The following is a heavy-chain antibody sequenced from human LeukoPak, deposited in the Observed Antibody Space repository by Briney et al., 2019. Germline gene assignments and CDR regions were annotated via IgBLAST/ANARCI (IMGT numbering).Heavy chain of an antibody. Sequence: GGSLRLSGAASGFTFRSYWMSWVRKAPGKGREGLANIMQVGSEKYYVASVKERFTISRDNAKNSLYLQMNSLRAEDTAVYYCARDGGGAAKDAFDIWGQGTMVTVSS. CDR3: ARDGGGAAKDAFDI. CDR1: GFTFRSYW. CDR2: IMQVGSEK. V-gene: IGHV3-7*01. D-gene: IGHD1-26*01. J-gene: IGHJ3*02.